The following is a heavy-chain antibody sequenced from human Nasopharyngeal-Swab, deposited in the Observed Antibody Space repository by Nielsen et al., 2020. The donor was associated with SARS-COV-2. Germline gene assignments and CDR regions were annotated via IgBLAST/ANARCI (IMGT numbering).Heavy chain of an antibody. Sequence: SETLSLTCTVSGGSISSYYWSWIRQPPGKGLEWIGYIYYSGSTNYNPSLKSRVTISVDTSKNQFSLKLSSVTAADTAVYYCARVRGGIAVAGTRDAFDIWGQGTMVNVSS. D-gene: IGHD6-19*01. CDR1: GGSISSYY. CDR3: ARVRGGIAVAGTRDAFDI. V-gene: IGHV4-59*01. CDR2: IYYSGST. J-gene: IGHJ3*02.